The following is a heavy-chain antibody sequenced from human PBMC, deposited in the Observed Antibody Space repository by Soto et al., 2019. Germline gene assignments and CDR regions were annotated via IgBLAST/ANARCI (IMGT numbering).Heavy chain of an antibody. Sequence: QVQLVQSGAEVKKPGASVKVSCKASGYTFSNYGISWVRQAPGQGLEWMGWISSYNGNTKYAQNLQGRVTMTTDTSTRQAYMELRSLRSDDTAVDYCARGGRTTVTSCDYWGQGALVTVSS. J-gene: IGHJ4*02. CDR1: GYTFSNYG. CDR3: ARGGRTTVTSCDY. D-gene: IGHD4-17*01. CDR2: ISSYNGNT. V-gene: IGHV1-18*01.